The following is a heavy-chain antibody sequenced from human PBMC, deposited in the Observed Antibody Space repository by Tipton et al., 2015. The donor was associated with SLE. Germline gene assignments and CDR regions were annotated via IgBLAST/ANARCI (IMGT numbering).Heavy chain of an antibody. V-gene: IGHV3-48*01. CDR2: ISSGSSTI. CDR1: GFTFSSYS. J-gene: IGHJ4*02. Sequence: SLRLSCAASGFTFSSYSMNWVRQAPGKGLEWVSYISSGSSTIYYADSVKGRFTISRDNAKNSLYLQMNSLRAEDTAVYYCARIAVAGRDYWGQGTLVTVSS. CDR3: ARIAVAGRDY. D-gene: IGHD6-19*01.